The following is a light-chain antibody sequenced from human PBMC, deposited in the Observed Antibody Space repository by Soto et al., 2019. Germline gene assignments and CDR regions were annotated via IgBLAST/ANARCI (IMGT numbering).Light chain of an antibody. CDR2: GAS. CDR3: QQYNNWPPKIT. CDR1: QSVSSN. V-gene: IGKV3-15*01. Sequence: IVMTQSPATLSVSPGERATLSCRASQSVSSNLAWYQQKPGQAPRLLIFGASTRATGIPARFSGSVSGTEFTLTISSLQSEDFAVYYCQQYNNWPPKITFGQGTRLEIK. J-gene: IGKJ5*01.